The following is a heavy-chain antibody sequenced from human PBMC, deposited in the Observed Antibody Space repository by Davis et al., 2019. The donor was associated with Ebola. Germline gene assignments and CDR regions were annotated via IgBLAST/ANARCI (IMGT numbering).Heavy chain of an antibody. Sequence: ASVQVSCKASGYTFTSYDINWVRQAPGQGLEWMGWISAYNGNTNYAQKLQGRVTMTTDTSTSTAYMELRSLRSDDTAVYYCAREGYSYGADYWGQGTLVTVSS. V-gene: IGHV1-18*01. CDR3: AREGYSYGADY. J-gene: IGHJ4*02. CDR2: ISAYNGNT. CDR1: GYTFTSYD. D-gene: IGHD5-18*01.